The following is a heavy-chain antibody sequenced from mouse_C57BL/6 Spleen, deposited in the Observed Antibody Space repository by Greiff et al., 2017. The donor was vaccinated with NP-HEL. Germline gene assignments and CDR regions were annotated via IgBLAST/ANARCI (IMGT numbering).Heavy chain of an antibody. D-gene: IGHD4-1*01. CDR3: AREKTGDFDY. J-gene: IGHJ2*01. V-gene: IGHV3-6*01. CDR1: GYSITSGYY. CDR2: ISYDGSN. Sequence: DVQLQESGPGLVKPSQSLSLTCSVTGYSITSGYYWNWIRQFPGNKLEWMGYISYDGSNNYNPSLKNRISITRDTSKNQFFLKLNSVTTEDTATYYCAREKTGDFDYWGQGTTLTVSS.